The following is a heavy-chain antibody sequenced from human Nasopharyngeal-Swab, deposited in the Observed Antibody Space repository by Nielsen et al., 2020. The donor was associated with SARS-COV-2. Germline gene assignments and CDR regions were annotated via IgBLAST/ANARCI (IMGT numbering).Heavy chain of an antibody. Sequence: ETLSLTCAVYGGSFSGYYWSWVRQAPGKGLEWVGRIKSKTDGGTTDYAAPVKGRFTISRDDSKNTLYLQMNSLKTEDTAVYYCTTRMRYSSSWDYWGQGTLVTVSS. CDR2: IKSKTDGGTT. J-gene: IGHJ4*02. CDR1: GGSFSGYY. V-gene: IGHV3-15*01. CDR3: TTRMRYSSSWDY. D-gene: IGHD6-13*01.